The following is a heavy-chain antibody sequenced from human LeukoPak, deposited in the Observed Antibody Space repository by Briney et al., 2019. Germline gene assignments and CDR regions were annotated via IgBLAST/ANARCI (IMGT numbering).Heavy chain of an antibody. Sequence: ASVNVSCKASGYTFTGYYMHWVRQAPGQGLEWMGWINPNSGGTNYAQKFQGRVTMTRDTSISTAYMELSRLRSDDTAVYYCALSDFYGGNPTDFWGQGTLVTVSS. CDR2: INPNSGGT. J-gene: IGHJ4*02. CDR1: GYTFTGYY. CDR3: ALSDFYGGNPTDF. D-gene: IGHD4-23*01. V-gene: IGHV1-2*02.